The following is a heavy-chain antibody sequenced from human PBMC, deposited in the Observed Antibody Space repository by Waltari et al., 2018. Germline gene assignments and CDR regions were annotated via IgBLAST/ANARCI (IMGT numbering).Heavy chain of an antibody. D-gene: IGHD2-21*02. CDR3: ANNPYCFNGHCLREFDY. Sequence: QVQLVESGGRVVQPGGSLRLSCPASGFTLRNYGMQWFRQAPGKGLESVAFLHYEGYDTFYADSVKGRFTISRDTSTNTLFLLMNSLRPEDTAVYYCANNPYCFNGHCLREFDYWGQGTLVTVSS. CDR1: GFTLRNYG. J-gene: IGHJ4*02. CDR2: LHYEGYDT. V-gene: IGHV3-30*02.